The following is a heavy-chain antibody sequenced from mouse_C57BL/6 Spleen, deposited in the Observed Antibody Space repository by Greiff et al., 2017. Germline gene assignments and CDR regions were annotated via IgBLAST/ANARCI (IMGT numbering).Heavy chain of an antibody. CDR1: GYTFTDYY. Sequence: EVQLQQSGPELVKPGASVKISCKASGYTFTDYYMNWVKQSHGKSLEWIGDINPNNGGTSYNQKFKGKATLTVDKSSSTAYMELRSLTSEDSAVYYCARGPLNGGYFDVWGTGTTVTVSS. J-gene: IGHJ1*03. CDR3: ARGPLNGGYFDV. D-gene: IGHD1-1*01. V-gene: IGHV1-26*01. CDR2: INPNNGGT.